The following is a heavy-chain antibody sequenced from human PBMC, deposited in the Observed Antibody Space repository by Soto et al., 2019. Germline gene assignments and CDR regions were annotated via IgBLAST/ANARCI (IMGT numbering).Heavy chain of an antibody. CDR1: GYTFTGYY. CDR2: INPNSGGT. D-gene: IGHD6-6*01. Sequence: ASVKVSCKASGYTFTGYYMHWVRQAPGQGLEWMGWINPNSGGTNYAQKFQGWVTMTRDTSISTAYMELSRLRSDDTAVYYCAREYSSSSHYYGMDVWGQGTTVTVSS. V-gene: IGHV1-2*04. J-gene: IGHJ6*02. CDR3: AREYSSSSHYYGMDV.